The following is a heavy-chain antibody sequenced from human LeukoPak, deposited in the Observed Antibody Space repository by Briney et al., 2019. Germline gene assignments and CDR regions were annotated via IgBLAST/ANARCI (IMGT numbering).Heavy chain of an antibody. J-gene: IGHJ4*02. CDR3: ARLEVYDSSGYYQGFDY. D-gene: IGHD3-22*01. CDR2: IYPGDSDT. V-gene: IGHV5-51*01. Sequence: GESLKISCKGSGYSFTSYWIGWVRQMPGKGLEWMGIIYPGDSDTRYSPSFQGQVTISADKSISTAYLQWSSLKASDTAMYYCARLEVYDSSGYYQGFDYWGQGTLVTVSS. CDR1: GYSFTSYW.